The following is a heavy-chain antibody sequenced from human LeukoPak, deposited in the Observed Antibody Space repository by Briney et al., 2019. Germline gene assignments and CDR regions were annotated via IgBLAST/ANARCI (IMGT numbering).Heavy chain of an antibody. J-gene: IGHJ5*02. D-gene: IGHD3-16*02. Sequence: ASVKVSCKASGYTFTSYDINWVRQATGQGLEWMGWMNPNSGNTGYAQKFQGRVTMTRNTSISTAYMELSSLRSEDTAVYYCARGLRDYVWGSYRYTPWGQGTLVTVSS. CDR2: MNPNSGNT. CDR1: GYTFTSYD. V-gene: IGHV1-8*01. CDR3: ARGLRDYVWGSYRYTP.